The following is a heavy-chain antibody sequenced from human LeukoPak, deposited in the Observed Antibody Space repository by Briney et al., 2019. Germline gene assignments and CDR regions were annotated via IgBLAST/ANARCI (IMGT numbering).Heavy chain of an antibody. J-gene: IGHJ4*02. CDR2: MNPNSGNT. D-gene: IGHD2-2*01. V-gene: IGHV1-8*01. CDR1: GYTFTSYD. CDR3: ARSVEYCSSTSCYDYFDY. Sequence: ASVKVSCKASGYTFTSYDINWVRQATGQGLEWMGWMNPNSGNTGYAQKFQGRVTMTRSTSISTAYMELSSLRSEDTAVYYCARSVEYCSSTSCYDYFDYWGQGTLVTVSS.